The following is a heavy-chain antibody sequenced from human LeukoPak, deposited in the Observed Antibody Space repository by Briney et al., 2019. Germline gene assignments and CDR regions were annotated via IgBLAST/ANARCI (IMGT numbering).Heavy chain of an antibody. J-gene: IGHJ5*02. V-gene: IGHV4-34*01. CDR2: INHSGST. CDR3: APRGDIEHSYGYGKWFDP. CDR1: GGSFSGYY. Sequence: SETLSLTCAVCGGSFSGYYWSWIRQPPGKGLEWIGEINHSGSTNYNASLKSRVTISVDTSKNQFSLRLSSVTAADTAVYYCAPRGDIEHSYGYGKWFDPWGQGTRVTVSS. D-gene: IGHD5-18*01.